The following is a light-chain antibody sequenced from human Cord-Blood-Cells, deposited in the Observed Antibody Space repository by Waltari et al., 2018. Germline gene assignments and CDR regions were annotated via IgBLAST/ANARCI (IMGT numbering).Light chain of an antibody. CDR2: AAS. CDR3: QQSYSTPLT. CDR1: QSISSY. J-gene: IGKJ4*01. V-gene: IGKV1-39*01. Sequence: IHMTHSPSSLSASVGDTVSITCRASQSISSYFNWYQQKPGKAPKLLIYAASSLQSGVPSRFSGSGSGTDFTLTISSLQPEDFATYYCQQSYSTPLTFGGGTKVEIK.